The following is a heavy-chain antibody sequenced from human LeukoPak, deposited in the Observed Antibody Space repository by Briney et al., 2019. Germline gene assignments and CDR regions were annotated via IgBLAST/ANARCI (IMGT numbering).Heavy chain of an antibody. CDR1: GGSINSGAYY. CDR2: IYTSGTT. D-gene: IGHD3-22*01. CDR3: ARDHPHYYYDTSGYYDY. V-gene: IGHV4-61*02. Sequence: SQTLSLTCTVSGGSINSGAYYWSWIRQPAGKGLEWIGRIYTSGTTSYNPSFKSRLTTSTDTSKNQFSLKLSSVTAADTAVYYCARDHPHYYYDTSGYYDYWGQGILVTVSS. J-gene: IGHJ4*02.